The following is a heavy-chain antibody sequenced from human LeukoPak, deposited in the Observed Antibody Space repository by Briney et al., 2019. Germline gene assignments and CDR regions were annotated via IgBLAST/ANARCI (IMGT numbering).Heavy chain of an antibody. J-gene: IGHJ4*02. CDR2: ISGSGGST. D-gene: IGHD6-19*01. Sequence: GGSLRLSCAASGFTFSNYAMSWVRQAPGRGLEWVSAISGSGGSTHYADAVQGRFTISRDTSKNTLYLQMISLRAEDTAVYYCAKNTESYSSGWYGVWGQGTLVTVSS. CDR1: GFTFSNYA. V-gene: IGHV3-23*01. CDR3: AKNTESYSSGWYGV.